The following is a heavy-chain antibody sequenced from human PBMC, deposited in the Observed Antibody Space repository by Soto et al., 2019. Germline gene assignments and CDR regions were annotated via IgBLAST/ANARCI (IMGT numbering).Heavy chain of an antibody. Sequence: PGESLKISCKGSGYSFTSYWIGWVRQMPGKGLEWMGIIYPGDSDTRYSPSFQGQVTISADKSISTAYLQWSSLKASDTAMYYCARQTEIASSWYPELVFVLDFDYWGQGTLVTVSS. J-gene: IGHJ4*02. CDR2: IYPGDSDT. CDR1: GYSFTSYW. D-gene: IGHD6-13*01. CDR3: ARQTEIASSWYPELVFVLDFDY. V-gene: IGHV5-51*01.